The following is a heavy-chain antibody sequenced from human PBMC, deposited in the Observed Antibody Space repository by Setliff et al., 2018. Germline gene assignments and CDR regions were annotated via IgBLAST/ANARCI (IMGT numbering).Heavy chain of an antibody. CDR3: ARERYFDWFFED. J-gene: IGHJ4*01. D-gene: IGHD3-9*01. V-gene: IGHV4-61*02. CDR1: GGSITSGSFY. Sequence: SETLSLTCTVSGGSITSGSFYWRWIRQPAAKKLEWIGRIHASGSPDYNPSFRSRVTISRDTSTNQFSLKLGPVTAADTAVYYCARERYFDWFFEDWGHGTLVTVS. CDR2: IHASGSP.